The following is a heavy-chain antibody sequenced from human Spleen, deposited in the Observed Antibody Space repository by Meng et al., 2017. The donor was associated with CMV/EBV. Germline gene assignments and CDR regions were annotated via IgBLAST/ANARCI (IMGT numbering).Heavy chain of an antibody. D-gene: IGHD6-13*01. CDR1: GGSISSGNYY. V-gene: IGHV4-39*07. J-gene: IGHJ6*02. CDR3: AREAAGYYYYYGMDV. CDR2: IYYTGNT. Sequence: SQTLSLTCGVSGGSISSGNYYWGWIRQPPGKGLEWIGSIYYTGNTYYNPSLESRITISIDTSKNQFSLRVNSVTAADTAVYYCAREAAGYYYYYGMDVWGHGTTVTVSS.